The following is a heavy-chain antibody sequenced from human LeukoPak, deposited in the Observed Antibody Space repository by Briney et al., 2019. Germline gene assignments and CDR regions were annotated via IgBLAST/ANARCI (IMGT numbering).Heavy chain of an antibody. V-gene: IGHV1-3*04. CDR2: ISTYSDNR. D-gene: IGHD6-13*01. Sequence: ASVKVSCKASGYTFTTYAIHWVRQAPGQRLEWMGWISTYSDNRRYSPKFQGTVTITTDTSASTAYMELSSLRSEDTAVYYCARDRSSLSYAFDIWGQGTMVTVSS. CDR1: GYTFTTYA. CDR3: ARDRSSLSYAFDI. J-gene: IGHJ3*02.